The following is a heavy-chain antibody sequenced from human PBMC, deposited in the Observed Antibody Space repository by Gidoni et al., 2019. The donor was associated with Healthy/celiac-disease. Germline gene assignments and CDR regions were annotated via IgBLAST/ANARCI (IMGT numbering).Heavy chain of an antibody. J-gene: IGHJ5*02. CDR3: ARDLWFGELLRFDP. CDR1: GGTFSSYA. V-gene: IGHV1-69*04. D-gene: IGHD3-10*01. CDR2: IIPILGIA. Sequence: QVQLVQSGAEVKKPGSSVTVSCKASGGTFSSYAISWVRQAPGQGLEWMGRIIPILGIANYAQKFQGRVTITADKSTSTAYMELSSLRSEDTAVYDCARDLWFGELLRFDPWGQGTLVTVSS.